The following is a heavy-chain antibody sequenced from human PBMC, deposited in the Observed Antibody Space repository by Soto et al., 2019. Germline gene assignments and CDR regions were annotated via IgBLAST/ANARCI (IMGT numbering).Heavy chain of an antibody. Sequence: GGSLRLSCAASGFTFDAHYIDWIRQAPGKGLEWVSYISSSGSTIYYADSVKGRFTISRDNAKNSLYPQLNSLRAEDTAIYYCVRENNGGPEFWGQGTMVPVSS. J-gene: IGHJ4*02. V-gene: IGHV3-11*04. D-gene: IGHD1-20*01. CDR1: GFTFDAHY. CDR3: VRENNGGPEF. CDR2: ISSSGSTI.